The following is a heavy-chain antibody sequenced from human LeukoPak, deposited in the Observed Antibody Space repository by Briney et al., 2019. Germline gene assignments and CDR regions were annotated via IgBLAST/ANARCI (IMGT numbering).Heavy chain of an antibody. V-gene: IGHV3-15*01. CDR2: IKSKTDGGTT. Sequence: GGSLRLSCAASGFTFSNAWMSWVRQAPGKGLEWVGRIKSKTDGGTTDYAAPVKGRFTISRDDSKNTLYLQMNSLKTEDTAVYYCTTDRSATMVRGVSGMDVWGQGTTVTVSS. J-gene: IGHJ6*02. CDR1: GFTFSNAW. CDR3: TTDRSATMVRGVSGMDV. D-gene: IGHD3-10*01.